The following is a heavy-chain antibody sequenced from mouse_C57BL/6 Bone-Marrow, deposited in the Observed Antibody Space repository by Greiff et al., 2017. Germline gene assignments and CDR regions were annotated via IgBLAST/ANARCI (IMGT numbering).Heavy chain of an antibody. CDR2: IDPSDSET. Sequence: QVQLQQPGAELVRPGSSVKLSCKASGYTFTSYWMHWVKQRPIQGLEWIGNIDPSDSETNYNQKFKDKATLTVDKSSSTAYMQLSSLTSEDSAVYYCARRGLLRYLDYWGQGTTLTVSS. CDR1: GYTFTSYW. CDR3: ARRGLLRYLDY. V-gene: IGHV1-52*01. D-gene: IGHD1-1*01. J-gene: IGHJ2*01.